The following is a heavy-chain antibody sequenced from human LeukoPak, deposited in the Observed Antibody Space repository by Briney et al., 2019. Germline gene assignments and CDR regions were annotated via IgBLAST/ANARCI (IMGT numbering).Heavy chain of an antibody. J-gene: IGHJ4*02. CDR3: ARVIIVGATGI. D-gene: IGHD1-26*01. CDR2: ISSGGSTV. CDR1: GFTFSSYE. V-gene: IGHV3-48*03. Sequence: GGSLRLSCAASGFTFSSYEMNWVRQAPGKGLEWVSYISSGGSTVYYADSVKGRFTISRDNAKNSLYLQMNSLRAEDTAVYYCARVIIVGATGIWGQGTLVTVSS.